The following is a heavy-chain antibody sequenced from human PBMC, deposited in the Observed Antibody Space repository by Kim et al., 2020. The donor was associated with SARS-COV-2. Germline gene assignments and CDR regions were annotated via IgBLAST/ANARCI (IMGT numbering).Heavy chain of an antibody. J-gene: IGHJ6*02. CDR3: AKAFYSRRWYDFYYYGMDV. Sequence: GRFTISRVNSKNTLYLQMNSLRAEDTAVYYCAKAFYSRRWYDFYYYGMDVWGQGTTVTVSS. V-gene: IGHV3-30*02. D-gene: IGHD6-13*01.